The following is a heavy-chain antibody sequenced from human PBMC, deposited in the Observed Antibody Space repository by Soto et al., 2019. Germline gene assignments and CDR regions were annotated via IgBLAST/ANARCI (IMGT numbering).Heavy chain of an antibody. Sequence: VQLVESGGGLVQPGGSLRLSCAASGFTFSTYWMTWVRQPPGKGLEWVANMDQDGSETYYVDSVRGRFTVSRDNAKNLLYLQMNSLRVEDTAVYYCVCGGNFFIYWGQGTLVTVSP. D-gene: IGHD3-16*01. CDR3: VCGGNFFIY. CDR2: MDQDGSET. J-gene: IGHJ4*02. V-gene: IGHV3-7*01. CDR1: GFTFSTYW.